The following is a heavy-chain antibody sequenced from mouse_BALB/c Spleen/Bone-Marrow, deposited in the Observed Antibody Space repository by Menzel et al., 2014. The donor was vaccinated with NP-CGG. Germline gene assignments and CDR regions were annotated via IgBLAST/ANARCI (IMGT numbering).Heavy chain of an antibody. CDR2: IDPANGNT. V-gene: IGHV14-3*02. J-gene: IGHJ3*01. Sequence: VQLQQSGAELVKPGALVKLSRTASGFNIKDTYMHWVKQRPEQGLEWIGRIDPANGNTKYDPKFQGKATITADTSSNTAYLQLSSLTSEDTAVYYCAGDGAYWGQGTLVTVSA. D-gene: IGHD3-3*01. CDR3: AGDGAY. CDR1: GFNIKDTY.